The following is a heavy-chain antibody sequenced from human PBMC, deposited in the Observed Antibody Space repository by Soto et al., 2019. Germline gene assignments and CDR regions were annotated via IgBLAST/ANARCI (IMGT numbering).Heavy chain of an antibody. CDR2: IYYSGST. Sequence: KPSETLSLTCTVSGGSISSYYWSWIRQPPGKGLEWIGYIYYSGSTNYNPSLKSRVTISVDTSKNQFSLKLSSVTAADTAVYYCARGISSRVRGSPFDPWGQGTLVTVSS. V-gene: IGHV4-59*01. D-gene: IGHD3-3*02. CDR3: ARGISSRVRGSPFDP. J-gene: IGHJ5*02. CDR1: GGSISSYY.